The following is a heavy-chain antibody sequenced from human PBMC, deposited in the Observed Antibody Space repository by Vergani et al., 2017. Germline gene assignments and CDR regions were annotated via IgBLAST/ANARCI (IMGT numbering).Heavy chain of an antibody. CDR2: FDPEDGET. CDR3: ATVSYYYCSASYSGDY. CDR1: GYTLTELS. Sequence: QVQLVQSGAEVKKPGASVKVSCKVSGYTLTELSMHWVRQAPGKGLEWMGGFDPEDGETIYAQKFQGRVTMTEDTSTDTAYMELSSLRSEDTAVYYCATVSYYYCSASYSGDYWGQGTLVTVSS. J-gene: IGHJ4*02. V-gene: IGHV1-24*01. D-gene: IGHD3-10*01.